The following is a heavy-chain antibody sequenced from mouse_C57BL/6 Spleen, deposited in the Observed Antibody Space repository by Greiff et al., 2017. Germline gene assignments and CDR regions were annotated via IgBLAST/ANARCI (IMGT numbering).Heavy chain of an antibody. D-gene: IGHD5-1*01. J-gene: IGHJ4*01. CDR3: ATVSTRDYYAMDY. V-gene: IGHV1-74*01. Sequence: VQLQQPGAELVKPGASVKVSCKASGYTFTSYWMHWVKQRPGQGLEWIGRIHPSDSDTNYNQKFKGKATLTVDKSSSTAYMQLSSLMSEDSAVYYCATVSTRDYYAMDYWGQGTSVTVSS. CDR2: IHPSDSDT. CDR1: GYTFTSYW.